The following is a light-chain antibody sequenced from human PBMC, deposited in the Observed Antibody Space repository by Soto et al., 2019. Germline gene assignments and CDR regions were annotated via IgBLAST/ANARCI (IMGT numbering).Light chain of an antibody. V-gene: IGKV3-20*01. CDR2: GAS. CDR3: QQYGSSSYT. CDR1: QSVSSTY. J-gene: IGKJ2*01. Sequence: EIVLTQSPGTLSLSPGERATLSCRASQSVSSTYLAWYQHKPGQAPRLLIYGASNRATGIPDRFSGSGSGTEFTLTISGLEPEDFAVYYCQQYGSSSYTFGQGTKLEIK.